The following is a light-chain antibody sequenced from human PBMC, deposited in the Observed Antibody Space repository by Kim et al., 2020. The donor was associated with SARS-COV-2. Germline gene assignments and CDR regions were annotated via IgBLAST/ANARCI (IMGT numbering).Light chain of an antibody. CDR3: SSYAGRNTYV. V-gene: IGLV2-8*01. J-gene: IGLJ1*01. CDR2: EVN. Sequence: QSALTQPPSASGSPGQSVTISCTGSSSDVGAYYYVSWYQQHPGKAPKVIIYEVNKRPSGVPDRFSASKSGNTASLTVSGLQAEDEADYYCSSYAGRNTYVFGTGTKSPS. CDR1: SSDVGAYYY.